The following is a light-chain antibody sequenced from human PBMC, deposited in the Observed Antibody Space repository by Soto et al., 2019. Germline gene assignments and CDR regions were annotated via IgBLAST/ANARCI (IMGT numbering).Light chain of an antibody. J-gene: IGKJ3*01. V-gene: IGKV1-12*01. CDR2: TAS. Sequence: DIPMTQSPSSVSASVGDRVTITCRASQGISGWLAWYQHKPGRAPKLLIYTASSLHSGVPSKFSGSGSGTDFTLTISSLQPEDFATYYCQQTNSFPFTFGPGTKVDIK. CDR1: QGISGW. CDR3: QQTNSFPFT.